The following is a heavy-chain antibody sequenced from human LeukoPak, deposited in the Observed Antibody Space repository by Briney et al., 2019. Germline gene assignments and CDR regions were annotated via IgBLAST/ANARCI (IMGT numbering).Heavy chain of an antibody. Sequence: KSGECLKISCKGSGYSFTNYWIAWVRQMPGKGLEWMGIIYPGDSDTRYNPSFQGQVIISVDKSINTAYLQWSSLKASDTAVYYCARLDGSSSTNFDYWGQGTLVTVSS. V-gene: IGHV5-51*01. J-gene: IGHJ4*02. D-gene: IGHD6-6*01. CDR2: IYPGDSDT. CDR1: GYSFTNYW. CDR3: ARLDGSSSTNFDY.